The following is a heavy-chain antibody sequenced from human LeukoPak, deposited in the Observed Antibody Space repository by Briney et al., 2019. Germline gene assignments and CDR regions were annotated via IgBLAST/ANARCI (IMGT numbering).Heavy chain of an antibody. J-gene: IGHJ5*02. Sequence: PGGSLRLSCAASGFTFSSYWMSWVRQAPGKGLEWGANIKQDGSEKYYVDSVKGRFTISRDNAKNSLYLQMNSLRAEDTAVYYCARFTYYGSGKIGPKWFDPWGQGTLVTVSS. CDR2: IKQDGSEK. D-gene: IGHD3-10*01. V-gene: IGHV3-7*01. CDR3: ARFTYYGSGKIGPKWFDP. CDR1: GFTFSSYW.